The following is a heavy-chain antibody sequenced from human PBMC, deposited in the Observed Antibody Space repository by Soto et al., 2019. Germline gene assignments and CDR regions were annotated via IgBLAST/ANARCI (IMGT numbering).Heavy chain of an antibody. V-gene: IGHV4-34*01. CDR1: GGSFSGYY. J-gene: IGHJ4*02. CDR2: INHSGST. CDR3: ARGLGYTYGYGNY. D-gene: IGHD5-18*01. Sequence: PSETLSLTCAVYGGSFSGYYRSWFRQPPGKGLEWIGEINHSGSTNYNPSLKSRVTISGDTSKNHFSLKLTSVTAADTAVYYCARGLGYTYGYGNYWGQGTLVTVSS.